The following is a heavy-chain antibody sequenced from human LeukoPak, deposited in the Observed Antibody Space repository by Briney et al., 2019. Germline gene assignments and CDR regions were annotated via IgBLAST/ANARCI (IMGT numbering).Heavy chain of an antibody. CDR1: GFTFSSYG. V-gene: IGHV3-30*02. Sequence: GGSLRLSCAASGFTFSSYGMHWVRQAPGKGLEWEAFIRYDGSNKYYADSVKGRFTISSDNSKNTLYLQLNSLRAEDTAVYYCAKDLNRYQLLYYFDYWGQGTLVTVSS. CDR2: IRYDGSNK. D-gene: IGHD2-2*01. CDR3: AKDLNRYQLLYYFDY. J-gene: IGHJ4*02.